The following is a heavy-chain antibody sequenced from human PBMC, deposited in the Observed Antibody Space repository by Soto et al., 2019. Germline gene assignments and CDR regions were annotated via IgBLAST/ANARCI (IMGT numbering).Heavy chain of an antibody. CDR3: AKAILGYCSGGSCYPFQH. Sequence: PVGSLRLSCSASGFTFSSYAMHWVRQAPGKGLEYVSAISSNGGSTYYADSVKGRFTISRDNSKNTLYLQMSSLRAEDTAVYYCAKAILGYCSGGSCYPFQHWGQGTLVTVSS. V-gene: IGHV3-64D*06. CDR1: GFTFSSYA. D-gene: IGHD2-15*01. CDR2: ISSNGGST. J-gene: IGHJ1*01.